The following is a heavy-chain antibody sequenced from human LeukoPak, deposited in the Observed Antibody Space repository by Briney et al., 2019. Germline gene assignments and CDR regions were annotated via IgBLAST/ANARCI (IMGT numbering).Heavy chain of an antibody. D-gene: IGHD7-27*01. CDR3: ARGGPGALDY. J-gene: IGHJ4*02. CDR1: GGSFSGYY. Sequence: PSETLSLTCAVYGGSFSGYYWSWIRQPPGKGLEWIGEINHSGSTNYNPSLESRVTISVDTSKNQFSLKLSSVTAADTAVYYCARGGPGALDYWGQGTLVTVSS. V-gene: IGHV4-34*01. CDR2: INHSGST.